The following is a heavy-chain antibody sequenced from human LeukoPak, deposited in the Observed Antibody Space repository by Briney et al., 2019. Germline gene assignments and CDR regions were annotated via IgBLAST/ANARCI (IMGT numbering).Heavy chain of an antibody. D-gene: IGHD2-2*02. V-gene: IGHV3-15*01. Sequence: GGSLRLSCAASGFTFSNGWMSLVRQAPGKGLEWVGRIKSKSERGTTDYAAPVKGRFTISRDGSTNTVYLHMNSLKTEDTAVYFCTSNLYCSTSSCYTLDNWGQGTLVAVSS. CDR1: GFTFSNGW. J-gene: IGHJ4*02. CDR3: TSNLYCSTSSCYTLDN. CDR2: IKSKSERGTT.